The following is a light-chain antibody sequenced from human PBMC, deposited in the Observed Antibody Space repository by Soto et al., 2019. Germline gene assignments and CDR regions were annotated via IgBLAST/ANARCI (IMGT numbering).Light chain of an antibody. CDR1: SVDVGGYNY. CDR3: SSYAGSSVYV. J-gene: IGLJ1*01. V-gene: IGLV2-8*01. Sequence: QSALTQPPSASGSPGQSVTISCTGTSVDVGGYNYVSWYQQHPGKPPKLMIYEVSKRPSGVPDRFSGSKSGNTASLTVSGLQAEDEADYYCSSYAGSSVYVFGTGTKVTVL. CDR2: EVS.